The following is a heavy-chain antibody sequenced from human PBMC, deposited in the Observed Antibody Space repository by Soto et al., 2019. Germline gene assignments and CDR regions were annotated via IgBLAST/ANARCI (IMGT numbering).Heavy chain of an antibody. CDR3: ARARFSSSYYGMDV. D-gene: IGHD6-6*01. CDR1: GFTFSSYA. CDR2: ISYDGSNK. J-gene: IGHJ6*02. Sequence: QVQLVESGGGVVQPGRSLRLSCAASGFTFSSYAMHWVRQAPGKGLEWVAVISYDGSNKYYADSVKGRFTISRDNSKNTLYLQMNSLRAEDTAVDYCARARFSSSYYGMDVWGQGTTVTVSS. V-gene: IGHV3-30-3*01.